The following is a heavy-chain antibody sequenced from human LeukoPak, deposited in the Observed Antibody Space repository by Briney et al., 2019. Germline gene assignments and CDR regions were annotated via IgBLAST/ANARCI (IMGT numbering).Heavy chain of an antibody. CDR1: GFTFTNYG. Sequence: QPGGSLRLSCAASGFTFTNYGMSWVRQAPGKGLEWVSGISGKGGTSYYADSVKGRFTISRDNSKNTLYLQMNSLRAEDTAVYYCAREATVTILPYYYYYMDVWGKGTTVTVSS. V-gene: IGHV3-23*01. D-gene: IGHD4-11*01. J-gene: IGHJ6*03. CDR3: AREATVTILPYYYYYMDV. CDR2: ISGKGGTS.